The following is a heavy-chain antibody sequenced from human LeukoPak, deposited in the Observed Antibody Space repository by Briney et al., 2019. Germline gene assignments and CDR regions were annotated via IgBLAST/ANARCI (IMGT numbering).Heavy chain of an antibody. D-gene: IGHD5-24*01. CDR3: AMSVEMPPIPSFDY. CDR2: VSRANDP. J-gene: IGHJ4*02. V-gene: IGHV1-3*01. CDR1: GYTFTSYA. Sequence: ASVKVSCKASGYTFTSYAMHWVRQAPGQGLELLGWVSRANDPEYSQKFQGRVVITRDASATTSYLELNSLRSEDTAIYYCAMSVEMPPIPSFDYWGQGTLVTVSS.